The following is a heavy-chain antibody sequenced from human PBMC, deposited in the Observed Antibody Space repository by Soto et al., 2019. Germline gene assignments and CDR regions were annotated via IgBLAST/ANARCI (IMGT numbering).Heavy chain of an antibody. D-gene: IGHD3-3*01. CDR3: ARDPHEFWTSYWFDP. CDR1: GDYIHVGGYY. Sequence: PSETLSLTCSVSGDYIHVGGYYWTWIRQRPGKGLEWMGYIYYTGKTYYNPSLESRLTMSVDRSKNQFSLRLTSVTAADTAIYYCARDPHEFWTSYWFDPWGQGTPVTVSS. CDR2: IYYTGKT. V-gene: IGHV4-31*03. J-gene: IGHJ5*02.